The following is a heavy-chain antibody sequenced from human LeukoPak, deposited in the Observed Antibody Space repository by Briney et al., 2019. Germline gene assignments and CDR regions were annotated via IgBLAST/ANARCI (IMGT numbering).Heavy chain of an antibody. Sequence: GGSLRLSCAASGFTFSSYEMNWVRQAPGKGLEWVSYISSSGSTIYYADSVEGRFTISRDNAKNSLYLQMNSLRAEDTAVYYCARSPAAAGTGWFDPWGQGTLVTVSS. V-gene: IGHV3-48*03. CDR2: ISSSGSTI. CDR1: GFTFSSYE. D-gene: IGHD6-13*01. J-gene: IGHJ5*02. CDR3: ARSPAAAGTGWFDP.